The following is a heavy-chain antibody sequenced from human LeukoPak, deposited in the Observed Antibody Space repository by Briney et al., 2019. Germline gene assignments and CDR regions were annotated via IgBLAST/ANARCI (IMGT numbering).Heavy chain of an antibody. J-gene: IGHJ2*01. CDR2: IYYSGST. Sequence: SETLSLTCTVSGGSISSYYWSWIRQPPGKGLEWIGYIYYSGSTNYNPSLKSRVTISVDTSKNQFSLKLSSVTAADTAVYYCASGDYGGNSNLYWYFDLWGRGTLVTVSS. V-gene: IGHV4-59*01. CDR1: GGSISSYY. CDR3: ASGDYGGNSNLYWYFDL. D-gene: IGHD4-23*01.